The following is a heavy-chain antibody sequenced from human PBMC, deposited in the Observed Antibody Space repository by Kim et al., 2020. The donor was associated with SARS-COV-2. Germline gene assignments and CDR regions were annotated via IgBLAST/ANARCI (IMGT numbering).Heavy chain of an antibody. J-gene: IGHJ6*01. CDR1: GLTFNSFA. CDR3: ARGNYHASLTPSDYYNG. CDR2: ISYDGRNK. Sequence: GGSLRLSCAASGLTFNSFAMNWVRQAPGKGLAWVAFISYDGRNKYFTDSVKGRFTISRDNSKSTLYLQMNTLRVEDTAVYYCARGNYHASLTPSDYYNG. D-gene: IGHD3-10*01. V-gene: IGHV3-30-3*01.